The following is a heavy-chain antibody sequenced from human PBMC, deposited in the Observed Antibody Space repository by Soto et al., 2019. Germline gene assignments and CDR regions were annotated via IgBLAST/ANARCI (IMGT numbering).Heavy chain of an antibody. CDR1: GFTFSSYG. CDR2: IWYDGSNK. CDR3: ARGGSSSWYLPFDY. V-gene: IGHV3-33*01. D-gene: IGHD6-13*01. Sequence: QVQLVESGGGVVQPGRSLRLSCAASGFTFSSYGMHWVRQAPGKGLEWVAVIWYDGSNKYYADSVKGRFTISRDNSKNTLYLQMNSLRAEGTAVYYCARGGSSSWYLPFDYWGQGTLVTVSS. J-gene: IGHJ4*02.